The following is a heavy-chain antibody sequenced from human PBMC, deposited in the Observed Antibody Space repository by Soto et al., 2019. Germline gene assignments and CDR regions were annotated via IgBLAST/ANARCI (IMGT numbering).Heavy chain of an antibody. CDR2: IIPIFGTA. D-gene: IGHD4-17*01. CDR3: ARDRGRFYYYGMDV. J-gene: IGHJ6*02. Sequence: GASVKVSCKASGGTFSSYAISWVRQAPGQGLEWMGGIIPIFGTANYAQKFQGRVTIPADESTSTAYMELSSLRSEDTAVYYCARDRGRFYYYGMDVWGQGTTVTVSS. V-gene: IGHV1-69*13. CDR1: GGTFSSYA.